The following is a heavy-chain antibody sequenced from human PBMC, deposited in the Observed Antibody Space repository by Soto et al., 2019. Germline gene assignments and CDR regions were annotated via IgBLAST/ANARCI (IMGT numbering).Heavy chain of an antibody. D-gene: IGHD3-3*01. Sequence: EVQLVESGGGLEQPGGSLRLSCAASGFTFSSYEMNWVRQAPGKGLEWISYISSSGGSTKYYADSVKVRFTISRDNAKNSVYLQMHSLSADDTAVYYCARAGVTIFGVVLDPNDVDVWGHGTTVTVSS. CDR3: ARAGVTIFGVVLDPNDVDV. CDR2: ISSSGGSTK. V-gene: IGHV3-48*03. CDR1: GFTFSSYE. J-gene: IGHJ6*02.